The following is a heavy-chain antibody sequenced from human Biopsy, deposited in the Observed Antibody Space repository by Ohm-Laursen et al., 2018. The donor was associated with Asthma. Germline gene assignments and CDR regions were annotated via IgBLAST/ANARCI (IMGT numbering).Heavy chain of an antibody. Sequence: SETLSLTCSVSGFSISSGGYSWSWIRQPPGKGLEWIGYIYHSGRTYYNPSLKSRVPISVDRSKNQFSLKLISVTAPDTAVYYCARVKDGYNFDYWGQGTLVTVSS. CDR2: IYHSGRT. CDR3: ARVKDGYNFDY. D-gene: IGHD5-24*01. CDR1: GFSISSGGYS. J-gene: IGHJ4*02. V-gene: IGHV4-30-2*01.